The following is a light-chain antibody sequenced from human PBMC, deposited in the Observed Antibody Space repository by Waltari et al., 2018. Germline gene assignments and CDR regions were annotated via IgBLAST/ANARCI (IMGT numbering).Light chain of an antibody. CDR2: DTS. Sequence: SSSSSQTCYTYLSEYQRRPAQPPMLLIYDTSNSATGIPDRFSGSGSETDFTLTISGLEPEDFAVNCLQQRRRWPLTFGGGSKLEI. CDR1: QTCYTY. J-gene: IGKJ4*01. CDR3: QQRRRWPLT. V-gene: IGKV3-11*01.